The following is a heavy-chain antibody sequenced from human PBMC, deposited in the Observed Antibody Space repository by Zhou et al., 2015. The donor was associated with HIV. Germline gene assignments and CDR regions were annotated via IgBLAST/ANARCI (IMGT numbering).Heavy chain of an antibody. CDR2: IIPIFGTA. D-gene: IGHD6-13*01. V-gene: IGHV1-69*01. CDR1: GGTFSSYA. J-gene: IGHJ6*03. CDR3: ARGSIAAAGTVIYYYYMDV. Sequence: QVQLVQSGAEVKKPGSSVKVSCKASGGTFSSYAISWVRQAPGQGLEWMGGIIPIFGTANYAQKFQGRVTITADESTSTAYMELSSLRSEDTAVYYCARGSIAAAGTVIYYYYMDVWGKGTTVTVSS.